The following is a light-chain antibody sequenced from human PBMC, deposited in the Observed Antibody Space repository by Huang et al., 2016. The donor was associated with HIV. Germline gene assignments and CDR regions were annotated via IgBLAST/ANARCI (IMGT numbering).Light chain of an antibody. CDR3: QQYNNWPPWT. CDR1: QSVNSK. J-gene: IGKJ1*01. V-gene: IGKV3-15*01. CDR2: GAS. Sequence: IRMTQSPATLSVSPGERVTLSCRASQSVNSKLAWYQQKPGQAPRRLIYGASTRATDVPTRFSGGGSGTEYVLNITRVQSDDFAIYYCQQYNNWPPWTFGQGTKMEVK.